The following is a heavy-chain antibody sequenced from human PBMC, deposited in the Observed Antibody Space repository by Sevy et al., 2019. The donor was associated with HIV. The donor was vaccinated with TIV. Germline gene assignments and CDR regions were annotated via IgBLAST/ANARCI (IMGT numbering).Heavy chain of an antibody. D-gene: IGHD4-17*01. Sequence: GGSLRLSCAASGFMFSSYSMHWVRQAPGKGLEWVTVISYDGSNKYYADSVKGRFTVSRDNSKNTLYLQMNSLRAEDTAVYYCAKDFGPYGDYEYFQHWGQGTLVTVSS. CDR1: GFMFSSYS. CDR2: ISYDGSNK. V-gene: IGHV3-30*18. CDR3: AKDFGPYGDYEYFQH. J-gene: IGHJ1*01.